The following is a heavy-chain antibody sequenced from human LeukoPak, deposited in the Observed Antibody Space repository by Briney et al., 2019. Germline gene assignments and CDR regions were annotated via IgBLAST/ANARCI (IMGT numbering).Heavy chain of an antibody. J-gene: IGHJ4*02. CDR1: GFTFNSYA. CDR3: AKTTTGYSSGRYPGWPADY. D-gene: IGHD6-19*01. CDR2: IFVSGGSA. Sequence: GGSLTLSCAAYGFTFNSYAMYWVRQAPGKGLEWVSGIFVSGGSAHYADSVKGRFTISRDNSKNTVYLQMSSLRAEDTAVYYCAKTTTGYSSGRYPGWPADYWGQGSMVTVSS. V-gene: IGHV3-23*01.